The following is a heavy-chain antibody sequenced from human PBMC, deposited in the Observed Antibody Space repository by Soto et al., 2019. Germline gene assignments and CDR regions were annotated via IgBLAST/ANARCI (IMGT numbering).Heavy chain of an antibody. CDR3: ARDRTVDYVDYYFGY. J-gene: IGHJ4*02. CDR2: IYTNGST. Sequence: PSETLSLTCTVSDDSIYTYYWSWIRQPAGKGLDWIGRIYTNGSTNSKPSLRSRLTRSVDRSKHQLSLKLSSVTAADTAVYYCARDRTVDYVDYYFGYWGRGTLVTVSS. D-gene: IGHD4-17*01. CDR1: DDSIYTYY. V-gene: IGHV4-4*07.